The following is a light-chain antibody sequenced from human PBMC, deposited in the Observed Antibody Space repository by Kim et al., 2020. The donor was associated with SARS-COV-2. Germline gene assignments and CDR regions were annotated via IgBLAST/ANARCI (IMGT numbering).Light chain of an antibody. CDR2: EVS. CDR1: SSDVGSYNR. Sequence: GQSVTISCTGTSSDVGSYNRVSWYQQPPGTAPNLIIYEVSNRPSGVPDRFSGSKSGNTASLTISGLQAEDETDYYCSSYTSSASYVFGTGTKVTVL. J-gene: IGLJ1*01. V-gene: IGLV2-18*02. CDR3: SSYTSSASYV.